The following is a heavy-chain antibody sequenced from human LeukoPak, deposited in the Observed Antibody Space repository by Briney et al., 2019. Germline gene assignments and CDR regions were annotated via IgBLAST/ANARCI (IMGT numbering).Heavy chain of an antibody. CDR3: ARGVPKTSYYYYYMDV. CDR2: ISSSGFTI. D-gene: IGHD4-11*01. CDR1: GFTFSNYN. V-gene: IGHV3-48*01. J-gene: IGHJ6*03. Sequence: GGSLRLSCAASGFTFSNYNMNWVRQAPGKGLEGVSYISSSGFTINYADSVKGRFTISRDNAKNSLYLQMNSLRAEDTAVYYCARGVPKTSYYYYYMDVWGKGTTVTVSS.